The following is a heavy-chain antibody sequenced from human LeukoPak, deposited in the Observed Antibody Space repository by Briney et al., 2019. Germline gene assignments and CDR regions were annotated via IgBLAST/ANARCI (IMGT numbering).Heavy chain of an antibody. J-gene: IGHJ6*03. V-gene: IGHV3-20*04. CDR3: ARVIKPDYGSGSYGYYYYMDV. D-gene: IGHD3-10*01. Sequence: GGSLRLSCAASGFTFDDYGMSWVRQAPGKGLEWVSGINWNGGSTGYADSVKGRFTISRDNAKNSLYLQMNSLRAEDTALYYCARVIKPDYGSGSYGYYYYMDVWGKGTTITVSS. CDR2: INWNGGST. CDR1: GFTFDDYG.